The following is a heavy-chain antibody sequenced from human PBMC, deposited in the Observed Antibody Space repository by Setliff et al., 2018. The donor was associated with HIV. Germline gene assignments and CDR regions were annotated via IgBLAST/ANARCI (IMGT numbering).Heavy chain of an antibody. J-gene: IGHJ3*02. D-gene: IGHD2-21*02. Sequence: ASETLSLTCTVSGGSISSYYWSWIRQPPGKGLEWIGYIYYSGSTNYNPSLKSRVTISVDTSKNQFSLKLSSVTAADTAVYYCARDLLSYCGGDCYFVDAFDIWGQGTMVTVSS. CDR3: ARDLLSYCGGDCYFVDAFDI. V-gene: IGHV4-59*12. CDR1: GGSISSYY. CDR2: IYYSGST.